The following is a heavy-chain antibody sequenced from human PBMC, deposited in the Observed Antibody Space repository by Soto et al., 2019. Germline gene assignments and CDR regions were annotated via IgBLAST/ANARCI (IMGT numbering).Heavy chain of an antibody. J-gene: IGHJ3*01. CDR3: AKDRGIIVKAGDAFDV. CDR2: ISDSGDRT. D-gene: IGHD3-16*02. CDR1: GFTLSMSA. Sequence: PGGSLRLSCASSGFTLSMSAVNWVRQAPGKGLEWVSYISDSGDRTYYADSVKGRFTISRDRSENTVSLQMDSLRAEDTAVYYCAKDRGIIVKAGDAFDVWGQGTKVTVSS. V-gene: IGHV3-23*01.